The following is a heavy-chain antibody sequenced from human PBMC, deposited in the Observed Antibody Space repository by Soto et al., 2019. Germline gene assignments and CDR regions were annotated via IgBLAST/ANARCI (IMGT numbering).Heavy chain of an antibody. CDR2: INPSGGST. D-gene: IGHD2-15*01. CDR3: AREEGVGVVVVAARSEYFQH. Sequence: GASVKVSCKASGYTFTSYYMHWVRQAPGQGLEWMGIINPSGGSTSYAQKFQGRVTMTRDTSTSTVYMELSSLRSEDTAVYYCAREEGVGVVVVAARSEYFQHWGQGTLVTVSS. CDR1: GYTFTSYY. V-gene: IGHV1-46*01. J-gene: IGHJ1*01.